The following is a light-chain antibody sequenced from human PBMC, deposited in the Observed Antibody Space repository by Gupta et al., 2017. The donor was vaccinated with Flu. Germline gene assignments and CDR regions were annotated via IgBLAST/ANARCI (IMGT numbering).Light chain of an antibody. Sequence: DIQMTQSPSYLSASLGDRVTITSGTSQGNSSFVNWFQQKAGEAHKLLITAASQLQRGVPSRFSGSGSGTDFILTIGNLQPEDFATYYCQQSYSTAFGPGTKVDLK. CDR1: QGNSSF. J-gene: IGKJ3*01. V-gene: IGKV1-39*01. CDR2: AAS. CDR3: QQSYSTA.